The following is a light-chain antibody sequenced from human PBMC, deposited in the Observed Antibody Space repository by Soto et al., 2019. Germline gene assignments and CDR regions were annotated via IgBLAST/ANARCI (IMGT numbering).Light chain of an antibody. CDR3: QHYNSWPRA. J-gene: IGKJ1*01. CDR1: QSVSSN. Sequence: EMGMTQSPSTLSVSPGERATLSCRASQSVSSNLAWYQHKPGQAPRLLMYGASARATGVPARFSGSGSGTEFTLTISSLQSEDFAVYHCQHYNSWPRAFGQGTKVESK. CDR2: GAS. V-gene: IGKV3-15*01.